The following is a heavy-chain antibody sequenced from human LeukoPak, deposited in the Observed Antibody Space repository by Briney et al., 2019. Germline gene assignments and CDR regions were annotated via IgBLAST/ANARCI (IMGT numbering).Heavy chain of an antibody. CDR2: ISSSSSYI. CDR1: GFTFSSYS. D-gene: IGHD1-1*01. Sequence: PGGSLRLSCAASGFTFSSYSMNWVRQAPGKGLEWVSSISSSSSYIYYADSVKGRFTISRDNAKNSLYPQMNSLRAEDTAVYYCASQTGTTIYWGQGTLVTVSS. CDR3: ASQTGTTIY. J-gene: IGHJ4*02. V-gene: IGHV3-21*01.